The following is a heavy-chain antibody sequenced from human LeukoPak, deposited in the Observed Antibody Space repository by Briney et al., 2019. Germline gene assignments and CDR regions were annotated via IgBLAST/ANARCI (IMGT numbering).Heavy chain of an antibody. V-gene: IGHV3-11*01. J-gene: IGHJ6*03. D-gene: IGHD6-13*01. CDR3: ARDYGSSWTGGYYYYMDV. Sequence: GGSLRLSCAASGFTFSDYYMSWIRQAPGKGLEWVSYISSSGSTIYYADSVKGRFTTSRDNAKNSLYLQMNSLRAEDTAVYYCARDYGSSWTGGYYYYMDVWGKGTTVTVSS. CDR1: GFTFSDYY. CDR2: ISSSGSTI.